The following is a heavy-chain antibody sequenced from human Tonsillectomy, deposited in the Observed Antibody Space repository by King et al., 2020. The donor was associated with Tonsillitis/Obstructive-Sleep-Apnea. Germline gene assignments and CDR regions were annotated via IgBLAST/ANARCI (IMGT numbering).Heavy chain of an antibody. J-gene: IGHJ5*02. V-gene: IGHV1-2*06. D-gene: IGHD6-13*01. CDR2: INPNSGGT. Sequence: QLVQSGAEVKKPGASVKVSCKASGYTFTGYYIYWVRQAPGQGLECMGRINPNSGGTNYAQKFQGRVTMTRDTSINTAYMELSRLRSDDTAVYFCARGEAAAGTDWFDPWGQGTLVTVSS. CDR3: ARGEAAAGTDWFDP. CDR1: GYTFTGYY.